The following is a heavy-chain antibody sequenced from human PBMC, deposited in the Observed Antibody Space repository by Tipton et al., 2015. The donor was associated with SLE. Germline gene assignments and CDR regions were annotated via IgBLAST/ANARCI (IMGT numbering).Heavy chain of an antibody. CDR2: IYYSGNT. CDR1: GGSINSNSFY. V-gene: IGHV4-39*07. D-gene: IGHD3-3*01. Sequence: TLSLTCTVSGGSINSNSFYGGWIRQPPGRGLEWLGTIYYSGNTYHNPSLKSRITMSLDTSKNQFSLKLSSVTAADTALYYCAGNYDFLEYFQHWGQGTLVTVPS. CDR3: AGNYDFLEYFQH. J-gene: IGHJ1*01.